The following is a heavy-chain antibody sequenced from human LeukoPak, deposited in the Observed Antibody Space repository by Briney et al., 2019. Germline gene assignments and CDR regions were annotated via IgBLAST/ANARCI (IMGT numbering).Heavy chain of an antibody. J-gene: IGHJ4*02. Sequence: GGSLRLSCAASGFTFSNFGMHWVRQAPGKGLEWVSGISGSGTSRHYADSVKGRFTISRGNSKNTLYLQMNSLRAEDTAVYYCAKDPPRVVPAAIGIDDYWGQGTLVTVSS. CDR1: GFTFSNFG. V-gene: IGHV3-23*01. D-gene: IGHD2-2*02. CDR3: AKDPPRVVPAAIGIDDY. CDR2: ISGSGTSR.